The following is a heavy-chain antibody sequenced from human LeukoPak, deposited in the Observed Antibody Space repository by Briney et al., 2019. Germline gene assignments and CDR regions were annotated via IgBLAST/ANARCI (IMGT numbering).Heavy chain of an antibody. CDR3: ARARDIVVVPAATLSYHFDY. CDR2: IIPIFGIA. V-gene: IGHV1-69*02. CDR1: RVTLRTYT. J-gene: IGHJ4*02. Sequence: GGSLKVSCKAPRVTLRTYTIRWGRHGPREGRERMGRIIPIFGIANYAQKFQGRATITADKYTSTAYMELSSLRSEDTAVYYCARARDIVVVPAATLSYHFDYWGQGPLVTVSS. D-gene: IGHD2-2*01.